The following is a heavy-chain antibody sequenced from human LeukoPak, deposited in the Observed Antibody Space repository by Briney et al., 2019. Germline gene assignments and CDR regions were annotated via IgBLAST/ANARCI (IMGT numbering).Heavy chain of an antibody. J-gene: IGHJ4*02. V-gene: IGHV3-30*02. Sequence: GGSLRLSCAASGFTFSSYGMHWVRQAPGKGLEWVAFIRYDGSNKYYADSVKGRFTISRDNSKNTLYLQMNSLRAEDTAVYYCAKDLGSSGWYIDYWGQGTLVTVSS. CDR3: AKDLGSSGWYIDY. CDR2: IRYDGSNK. D-gene: IGHD6-19*01. CDR1: GFTFSSYG.